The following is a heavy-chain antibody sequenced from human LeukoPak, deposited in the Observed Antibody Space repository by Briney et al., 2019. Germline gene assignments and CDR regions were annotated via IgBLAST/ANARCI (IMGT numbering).Heavy chain of an antibody. CDR1: GGSISSYY. CDR3: ARGSLVRGAFDI. CDR2: IYYSGST. Sequence: SETLSLTCTVSGGSISSYYWSWIRQPPGKGLEWIGYIYYSGSTNYNPSLKSRVTISVDTSKNQFSLKLSSVTAADTAVYHCARGSLVRGAFDIWGQGTMVTVSS. V-gene: IGHV4-59*01. J-gene: IGHJ3*02. D-gene: IGHD3-10*01.